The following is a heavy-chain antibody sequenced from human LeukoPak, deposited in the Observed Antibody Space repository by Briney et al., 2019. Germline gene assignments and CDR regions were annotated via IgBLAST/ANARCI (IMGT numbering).Heavy chain of an antibody. D-gene: IGHD6-19*01. CDR3: ARDLRITVSVAEKMNSGY. Sequence: ASVKVSCKASGYTFTSYGISWVRQAPGQGLEWMGWISAYNGNTNYARKLQGRVTMTTDTSTSTAYMELRSLRSDDTAVYYCARDLRITVSVAEKMNSGYWGQGTLVTVSS. V-gene: IGHV1-18*01. J-gene: IGHJ4*02. CDR1: GYTFTSYG. CDR2: ISAYNGNT.